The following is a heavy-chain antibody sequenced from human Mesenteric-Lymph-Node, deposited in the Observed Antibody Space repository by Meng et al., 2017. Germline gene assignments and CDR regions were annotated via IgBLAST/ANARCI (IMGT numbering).Heavy chain of an antibody. V-gene: IGHV4-34*02. J-gene: IGHJ4*02. Sequence: QVQLKQWGAEVVKPAESLSRTCAVYGGSLSGYSWSWIRQPPGKGLEWMGEVYHNGVTKYSPSLRSRVVISIDTSKNQFSLNLRSVSAADTAMYYCARGGATPMIIKYWGPGTLVTVSS. CDR3: ARGGATPMIIKY. CDR1: GGSLSGYS. D-gene: IGHD3-10*01. CDR2: VYHNGVT.